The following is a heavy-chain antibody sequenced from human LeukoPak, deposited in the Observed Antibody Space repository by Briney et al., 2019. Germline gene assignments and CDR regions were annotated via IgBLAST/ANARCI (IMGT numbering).Heavy chain of an antibody. CDR2: TYYAGDT. J-gene: IGHJ5*02. D-gene: IGHD2/OR15-2a*01. CDR1: GASISSYY. V-gene: IGHV4-59*01. CDR3: ARERGPNCNKDCLFDP. Sequence: SETLSLTCTASGASISSYYWAWIRQPPGKGLEWIGYTYYAGDTYYNPPLSSRVIISLDTSKNQFSLNLNSATAADTAVYYCARERGPNCNKDCLFDPWGQGTLVTVSS.